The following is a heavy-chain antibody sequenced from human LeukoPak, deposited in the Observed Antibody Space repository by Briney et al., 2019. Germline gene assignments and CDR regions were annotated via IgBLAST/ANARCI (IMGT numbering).Heavy chain of an antibody. J-gene: IGHJ4*02. V-gene: IGHV4-59*02. Sequence: SETLSLTCTISSGSVGSYFWNWIRQSPGKGLQWIGYINYSGSTNYNPSLESRVSISVDTSKNQVSLRLRSVTAADTAVYYCARSGWLQFDYFDYWGQGILVTVSS. CDR1: SGSVGSYF. D-gene: IGHD5-24*01. CDR2: INYSGST. CDR3: ARSGWLQFDYFDY.